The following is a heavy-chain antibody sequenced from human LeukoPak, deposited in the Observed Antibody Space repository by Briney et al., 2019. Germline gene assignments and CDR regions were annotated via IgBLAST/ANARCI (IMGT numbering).Heavy chain of an antibody. CDR1: GDSISSYY. J-gene: IGHJ3*02. Sequence: SETLSLTCTVSGDSISSYYWAPIRQPAGKGLEWIGRIFISGSTNYNPSLKRRVTMSVDTSKNQFSLKLSSVTAADTAVYYCARYIAVTGPSRAVDIWGQGTMVTVSS. CDR3: ARYIAVTGPSRAVDI. CDR2: IFISGST. V-gene: IGHV4-4*07. D-gene: IGHD6-19*01.